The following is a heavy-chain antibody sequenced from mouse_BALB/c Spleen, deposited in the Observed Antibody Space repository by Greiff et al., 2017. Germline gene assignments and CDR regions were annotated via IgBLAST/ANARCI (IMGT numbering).Heavy chain of an antibody. V-gene: IGHV1-7*01. Sequence: VKLVASGAELAKPGASVKMSCKASGYTFTSYWMHWVKQRPGQGLEWIGYINPSTGYTEYNQKFKDKATLTADKSSSTAYMQLSSLTSEDSAVYYCARSDYGYDWFAYWGQGTLVTVSA. CDR3: ARSDYGYDWFAY. CDR2: INPSTGYT. J-gene: IGHJ3*01. CDR1: GYTFTSYW. D-gene: IGHD2-2*01.